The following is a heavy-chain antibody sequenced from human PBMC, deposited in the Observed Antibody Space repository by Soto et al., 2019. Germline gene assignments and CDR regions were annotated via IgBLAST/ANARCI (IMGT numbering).Heavy chain of an antibody. D-gene: IGHD6-13*01. CDR3: ARAGHSSSWYYYYGMDV. Sequence: PSETLSLTCAVSGGSISSSNWWSWVRQPPGKGLEWIGEIYHSGSTNYNPSLKSRVTISVDKSKNQFSLKLSSVSAADTAVYYCARAGHSSSWYYYYGMDVWGQGTTVTVSS. V-gene: IGHV4-4*02. CDR2: IYHSGST. J-gene: IGHJ6*02. CDR1: GGSISSSNW.